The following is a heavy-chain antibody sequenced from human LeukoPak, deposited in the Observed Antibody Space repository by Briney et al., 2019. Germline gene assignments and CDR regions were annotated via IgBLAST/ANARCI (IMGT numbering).Heavy chain of an antibody. Sequence: ASVKVSCKASGGTFSSYAISWVRQAPGQGLEWMGRIIPILGIANYAQKFQGRVTITADKSTSTAYMELSSLRSEDTAVYYCARDPDQGYFDYWGQGTLVTVPS. J-gene: IGHJ4*02. V-gene: IGHV1-69*04. CDR3: ARDPDQGYFDY. CDR2: IIPILGIA. D-gene: IGHD1-14*01. CDR1: GGTFSSYA.